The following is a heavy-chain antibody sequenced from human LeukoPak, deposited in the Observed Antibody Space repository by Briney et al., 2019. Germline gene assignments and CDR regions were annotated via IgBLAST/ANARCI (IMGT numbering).Heavy chain of an antibody. D-gene: IGHD5-12*01. V-gene: IGHV4-39*01. CDR3: ARHGTERGYSGYDYYGAYYFDY. CDR1: GGSISSSSYY. Sequence: SETLSLTCTVSGGSISSSSYYWGWIRQPPGKGLEWIGSIYYSGSTYYNPSLKSRVTISVDTSKNQFSLKLSSVTAADTAVYYCARHGTERGYSGYDYYGAYYFDYWGQGTLVTVSS. J-gene: IGHJ4*02. CDR2: IYYSGST.